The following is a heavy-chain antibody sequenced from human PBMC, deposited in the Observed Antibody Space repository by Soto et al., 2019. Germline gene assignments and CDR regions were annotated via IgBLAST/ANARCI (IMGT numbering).Heavy chain of an antibody. CDR2: IIGIFGTA. V-gene: IGHV1-69*06. Sequence: QVQLVQSGTEVKEPGSSVKVSCKASGGTFGSYSISWARQAPGQGLEWMGGIIGIFGTANYAQKFQGRVTITADKSTSTAYMELSSLRSEDTAVYYCARQQGTAAANDYWGQGTLVTVSS. J-gene: IGHJ4*02. CDR1: GGTFGSYS. D-gene: IGHD6-13*01. CDR3: ARQQGTAAANDY.